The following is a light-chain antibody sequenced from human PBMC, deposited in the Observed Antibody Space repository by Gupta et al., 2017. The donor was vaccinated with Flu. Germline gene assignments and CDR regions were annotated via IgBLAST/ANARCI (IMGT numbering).Light chain of an antibody. J-gene: IGLJ3*02. CDR2: EDN. CDR1: YSNIAHHY. V-gene: IGLV1-51*02. CDR3: EAWDSSLDAGV. Sequence: QSVLTQPPSVSAAPGQKVTIYCSGIYSNIAHHYVCWYQHLPGTAPKPLIYEDNKRPSGIPDRFSGSKSGTSATRGLTGHQTGGEAYDYCEAWDSSLDAGVFGDGTKLTVL.